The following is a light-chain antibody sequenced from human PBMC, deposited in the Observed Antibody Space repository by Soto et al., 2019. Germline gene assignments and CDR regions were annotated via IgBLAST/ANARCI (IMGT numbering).Light chain of an antibody. CDR2: KAS. CDR3: QHYKSDSEP. V-gene: IGKV1-5*03. CDR1: QTLXSG. Sequence: VYQSPATVSGTKRDRVTITCRASQTLXSGLDWYQQKPGKAPKVLXAKASTLKRGGPSRLSGSGSGTEFTLTISSLQPDDFANYYCQHYKSDSEPFGQGTNVDIK. J-gene: IGKJ1*01.